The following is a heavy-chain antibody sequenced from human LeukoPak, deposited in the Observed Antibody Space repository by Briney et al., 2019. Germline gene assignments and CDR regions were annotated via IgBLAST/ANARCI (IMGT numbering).Heavy chain of an antibody. CDR2: ISGSGGST. J-gene: IGHJ4*02. V-gene: IGHV3-23*01. CDR1: GFTFSSYA. CDR3: AKCLHGVPAAMVSYYFDY. D-gene: IGHD2-2*01. Sequence: GGSLRLSCAASGFTFSSYAMSWVRQAPGKGLEWVSAISGSGGSTYYADSVKGRFTISRDNSKNTLYLQMNSLRAEDTAVYYCAKCLHGVPAAMVSYYFDYWGQGTLVTVSS.